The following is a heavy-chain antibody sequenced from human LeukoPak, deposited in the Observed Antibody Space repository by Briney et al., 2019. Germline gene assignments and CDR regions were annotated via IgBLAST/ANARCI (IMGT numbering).Heavy chain of an antibody. Sequence: GGSLRLSCAASGFTFSDYSMNWIRQAPGMGLEWVSSISSESTYILYADSVKGRFTISRDNAKNSLYLQMDSLRAEDTAVYYCARFETVAAKPFEYWGQGALVTVSS. CDR2: ISSESTYI. J-gene: IGHJ4*02. CDR3: ARFETVAAKPFEY. V-gene: IGHV3-21*01. D-gene: IGHD6-19*01. CDR1: GFTFSDYS.